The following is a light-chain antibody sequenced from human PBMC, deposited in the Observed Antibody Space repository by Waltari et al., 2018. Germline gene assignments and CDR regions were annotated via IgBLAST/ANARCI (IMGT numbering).Light chain of an antibody. CDR3: QQYQDYPHT. CDR2: AAS. V-gene: IGKV1-16*01. J-gene: IGKJ4*01. Sequence: DIQMTHSPSSLTASVGDRVTITCRASQDIGDFLVWFQQRPGKAPKSLIYAASTLQGGVPSRFSGSGSGTDCTLTISSLQPEDSGTYYCQQYQDYPHTFGGGTSVEVK. CDR1: QDIGDF.